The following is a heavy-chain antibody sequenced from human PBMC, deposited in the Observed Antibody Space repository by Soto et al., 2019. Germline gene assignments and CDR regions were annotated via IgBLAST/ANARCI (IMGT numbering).Heavy chain of an antibody. Sequence: EVQLVESGGGLVKPGGSLRLSCAASGFTFSSYSMNWVRQAPGKGLEWVSSISSRSSYIYYADSVKGRFTISRDNAKNSLYLHCARDQPGYSYGYGLGYWGQGTLVTVSS. CDR2: ISSRSSYI. CDR1: GFTFSSYS. CDR3: GY. V-gene: IGHV3-21*01. J-gene: IGHJ4*02. D-gene: IGHD5-18*01.